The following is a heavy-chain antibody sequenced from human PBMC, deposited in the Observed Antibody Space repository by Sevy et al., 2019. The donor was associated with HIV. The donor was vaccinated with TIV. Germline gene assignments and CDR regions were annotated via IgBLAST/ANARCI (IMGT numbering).Heavy chain of an antibody. CDR1: GFTFDDYA. D-gene: IGHD3-22*01. CDR3: AKDTGDYYDSSGAFDI. CDR2: ISWNSGSI. V-gene: IGHV3-9*01. J-gene: IGHJ3*02. Sequence: GGFLRLSCAASGFTFDDYAMHWVRQAPGKGLEWVSGISWNSGSIGYADSVKGRFTISRDNAKNSLYLQMNSLRAEDTALYYCAKDTGDYYDSSGAFDIWGQGTMVTVSS.